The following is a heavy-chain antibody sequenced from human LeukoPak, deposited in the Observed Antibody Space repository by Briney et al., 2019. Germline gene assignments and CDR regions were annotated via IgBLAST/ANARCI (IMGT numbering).Heavy chain of an antibody. CDR1: GFTFSSYW. V-gene: IGHV3-7*05. CDR3: ARGGYFEAVAGTGDY. D-gene: IGHD6-19*01. CDR2: IKQDGSEK. Sequence: GGSLRLSCAASGFTFSSYWMSWVRQAPGKGLEWVANIKQDGSEKYYVDSVKGRFTISRDNAKNSLYLQMNSLRAEDTAVYYCARGGYFEAVAGTGDYWGQGTLVTVSS. J-gene: IGHJ4*02.